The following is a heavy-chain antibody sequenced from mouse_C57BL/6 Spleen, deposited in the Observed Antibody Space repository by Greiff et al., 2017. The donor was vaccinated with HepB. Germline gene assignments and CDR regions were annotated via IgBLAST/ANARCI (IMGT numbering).Heavy chain of an antibody. V-gene: IGHV1-55*01. D-gene: IGHD2-4*01. J-gene: IGHJ2*01. CDR2: IYPGSGST. CDR3: ARIGYYDCADY. Sequence: QVQLQQPGAELVTPGASVKMSCKASGYTFTSYWITWVKQRPGQGLEWLGDIYPGSGSTNYNEKFKSKATLTVDTSPGTAYMQLSSLTSEDSAVYYCARIGYYDCADYWGQGTTLTVSS. CDR1: GYTFTSYW.